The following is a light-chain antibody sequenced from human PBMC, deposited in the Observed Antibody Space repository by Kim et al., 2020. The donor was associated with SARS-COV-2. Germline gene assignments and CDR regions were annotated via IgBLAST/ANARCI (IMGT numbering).Light chain of an antibody. J-gene: IGKJ2*01. CDR3: QQYRASPPAYT. V-gene: IGKV3-20*01. Sequence: PGESAPLFCRASQSISSEFLAWYPQISGQSPRLLIFGASNRAAGIPDRFSGGGSGTDFTLTITRLAPADSAIYYCQQYRASPPAYTFGQGTKLEI. CDR2: GAS. CDR1: QSISSEF.